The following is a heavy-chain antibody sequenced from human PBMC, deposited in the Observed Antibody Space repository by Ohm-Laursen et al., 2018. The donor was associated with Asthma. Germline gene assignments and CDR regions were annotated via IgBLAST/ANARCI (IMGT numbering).Heavy chain of an antibody. J-gene: IGHJ4*02. Sequence: SLRLSCAATGFTFSSYWMHWVRQAPGKGLVWVSRIHSDRSVANYADSVKGRFTISRDNSKNTLYLQMNSLRAEDTAVYYCAKVRDYGDPDYWGQGTLVTVSS. D-gene: IGHD4-17*01. V-gene: IGHV3-74*01. CDR1: GFTFSSYW. CDR2: IHSDRSVA. CDR3: AKVRDYGDPDY.